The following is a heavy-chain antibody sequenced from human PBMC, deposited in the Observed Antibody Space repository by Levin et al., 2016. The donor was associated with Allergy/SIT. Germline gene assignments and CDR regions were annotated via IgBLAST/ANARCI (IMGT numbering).Heavy chain of an antibody. CDR1: GFSLSTSGVG. J-gene: IGHJ4*02. V-gene: IGHV2-5*02. D-gene: IGHD3-10*01. CDR2: IYWDDDK. Sequence: SGPTLVKPTQTLTLTCTFSGFSLSTSGVGVGWIRQPPGKALEWLALIYWDDDKRYSPSLKSRLTITKDTSKNQVVLTMTNMDPVDTATYYCAHLYGSGSPRSVRDFDYWGQGTLVTVSS. CDR3: AHLYGSGSPRSVRDFDY.